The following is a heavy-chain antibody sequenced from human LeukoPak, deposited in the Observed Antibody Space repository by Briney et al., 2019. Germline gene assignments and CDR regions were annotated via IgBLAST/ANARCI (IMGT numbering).Heavy chain of an antibody. CDR3: ASPGRIGLYYFFQY. D-gene: IGHD2-21*01. Sequence: GGSLRLSCAASGFTFSSYAMHWVRQAPGKGLEWVAVISYDGTNKYFADSVKGRFTISRDNSKNTLYLQMNSLRAEDTAVYYCASPGRIGLYYFFQYWGQGTLVTVSS. CDR2: ISYDGTNK. J-gene: IGHJ4*02. CDR1: GFTFSSYA. V-gene: IGHV3-30-3*01.